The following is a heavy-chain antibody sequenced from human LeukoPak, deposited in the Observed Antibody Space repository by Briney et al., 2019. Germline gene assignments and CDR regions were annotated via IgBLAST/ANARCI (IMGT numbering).Heavy chain of an antibody. Sequence: GASVKVSCKTSGYTFTGYYMHWVRQAPGQGLEWMGWINPNSGDTNYAQKFQGRVTMTRDTSISTAYMELSRLISDDTAVYYCARDQGDSSGYLSQSDYWGQGTLVTVSS. D-gene: IGHD3-22*01. CDR3: ARDQGDSSGYLSQSDY. J-gene: IGHJ4*02. CDR2: INPNSGDT. V-gene: IGHV1-2*02. CDR1: GYTFTGYY.